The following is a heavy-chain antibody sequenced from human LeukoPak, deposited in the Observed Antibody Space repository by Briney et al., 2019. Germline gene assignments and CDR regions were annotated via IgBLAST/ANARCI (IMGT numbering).Heavy chain of an antibody. V-gene: IGHV4-59*12. CDR1: GGSISSYY. D-gene: IGHD3-16*02. CDR2: IYYSGST. Sequence: SETLSLTCTVSGGSISSYYWSWIRQPPGKGLEWIGYIYYSGSTNYNPSLKGRVTISVDTSKNQFSLKLSSVTAADTAVYYCARGPMITFGGVIGNFDYWGQGTLVTVSS. CDR3: ARGPMITFGGVIGNFDY. J-gene: IGHJ4*02.